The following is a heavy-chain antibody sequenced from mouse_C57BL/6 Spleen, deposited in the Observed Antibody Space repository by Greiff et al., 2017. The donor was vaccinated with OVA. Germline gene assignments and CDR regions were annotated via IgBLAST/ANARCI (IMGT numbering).Heavy chain of an antibody. D-gene: IGHD1-1*01. J-gene: IGHJ2*01. CDR3: ARVPYYYGSSPYYFDY. CDR2: INYDGSST. Sequence: EVQVVESAGGLVQPGSSMKLSCTASGFTFSDYYMAWVRQVPEKGLEWVANINYDGSSTYYLDSLKSRFIISRDNAKNILYLQMSSLKSEDTATYYCARVPYYYGSSPYYFDYWGQGTTLTVSS. CDR1: GFTFSDYY. V-gene: IGHV5-16*01.